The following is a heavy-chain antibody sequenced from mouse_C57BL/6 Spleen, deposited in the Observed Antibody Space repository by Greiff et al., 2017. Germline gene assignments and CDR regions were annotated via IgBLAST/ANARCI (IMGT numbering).Heavy chain of an antibody. CDR3: AREGSQSLNSYFDV. CDR1: GYAFSSYW. Sequence: QVQLQQSGAELVKPGASVKISCKASGYAFSSYWMNWVKQRPGKGLEWIGQIYPGDGDTNYNGKFKGKATLTADKSSSTAYMQLSRLTSEDSAVSFCAREGSQSLNSYFDVWGTGTPGTVSA. J-gene: IGHJ1*03. CDR2: IYPGDGDT. V-gene: IGHV1-80*01.